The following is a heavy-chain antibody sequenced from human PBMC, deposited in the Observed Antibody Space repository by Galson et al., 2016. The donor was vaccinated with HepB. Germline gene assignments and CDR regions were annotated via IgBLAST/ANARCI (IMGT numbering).Heavy chain of an antibody. J-gene: IGHJ4*02. D-gene: IGHD1-26*01. V-gene: IGHV3-33*01. CDR1: GFTFSSSG. CDR2: IWRDGSNE. Sequence: SLRLSCAASGFTFSSSGMHWVRQAPGKGLEWVAVIWRDGSNENYADSVKGRFTISRDNSRNTLYLQMNSLRVEDPAVYYCARDVGAAPFDFWGQGTLVTVSS. CDR3: ARDVGAAPFDF.